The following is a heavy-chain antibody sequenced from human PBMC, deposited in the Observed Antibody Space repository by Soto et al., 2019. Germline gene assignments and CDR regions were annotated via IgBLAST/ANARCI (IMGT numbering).Heavy chain of an antibody. CDR2: IYYSGST. CDR1: GASISSFNYY. Sequence: SETLSLTCTVSGASISSFNYYWTWIRQPPGKGLEWLGYIYYSGSTLYNPSLKSRLTMSLDTSKNNFSLKLSSVTDADTAVYYCARSASVYDSFDVWGQGTMVTV. V-gene: IGHV4-30-4*01. CDR3: ARSASVYDSFDV. J-gene: IGHJ3*01.